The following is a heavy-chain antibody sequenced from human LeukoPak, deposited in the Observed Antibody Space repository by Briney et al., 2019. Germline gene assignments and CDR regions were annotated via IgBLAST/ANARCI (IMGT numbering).Heavy chain of an antibody. Sequence: SSETLSLTCTVSGGSISSRNFYWGWIPQPPGKGLEWLGRIYYSGSTYYNPSLKSRISISVDTSKNQFSLKLSSVTAADTAVYYCARDARVQKWFGELLKTTTYYFDYWGQGTLVAVSS. D-gene: IGHD3-10*01. CDR3: ARDARVQKWFGELLKTTTYYFDY. V-gene: IGHV4-39*07. J-gene: IGHJ4*02. CDR1: GGSISSRNFY. CDR2: IYYSGST.